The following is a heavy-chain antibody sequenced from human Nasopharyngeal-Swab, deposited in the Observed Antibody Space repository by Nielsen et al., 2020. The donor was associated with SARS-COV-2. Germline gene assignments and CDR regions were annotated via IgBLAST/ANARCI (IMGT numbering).Heavy chain of an antibody. Sequence: SETLSLTCTVSGGSISSYYWSWIRQPPGKGLEWIGYIYYSGSTNYNPSLKSRVTISVDTSKNQFSLKLSSVTAADTAVYYCARDSSGWFLFDYWGQGTLVTVSS. D-gene: IGHD6-19*01. CDR3: ARDSSGWFLFDY. V-gene: IGHV4-59*12. CDR1: GGSISSYY. J-gene: IGHJ4*02. CDR2: IYYSGST.